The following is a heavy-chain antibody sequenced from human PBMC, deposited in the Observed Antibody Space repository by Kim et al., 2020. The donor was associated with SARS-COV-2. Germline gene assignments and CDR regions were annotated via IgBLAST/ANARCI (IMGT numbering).Heavy chain of an antibody. V-gene: IGHV1-58*01. D-gene: IGHD2-2*01. Sequence: YEAGFQERVTISRDMSTTTVYMELSSLTSEDTAVYYCATSASRYYYFGMNVWGQGTTVTVSS. CDR3: ATSASRYYYFGMNV. J-gene: IGHJ6*02.